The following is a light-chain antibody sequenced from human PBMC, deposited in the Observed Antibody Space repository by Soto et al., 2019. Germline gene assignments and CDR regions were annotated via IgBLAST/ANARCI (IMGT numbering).Light chain of an antibody. CDR3: CSYAGSYIFV. J-gene: IGLJ1*01. Sequence: QSALTQPRSVSGSPGQSVTISCSGTRNDVGGYNYVSWYQQHPGKAPKLMIYDVTKRPSGVPDRFSGSKSGSTASLTISGLQAEDEADYYCCSYAGSYIFVFGTGTKVTFL. CDR1: RNDVGGYNY. CDR2: DVT. V-gene: IGLV2-11*01.